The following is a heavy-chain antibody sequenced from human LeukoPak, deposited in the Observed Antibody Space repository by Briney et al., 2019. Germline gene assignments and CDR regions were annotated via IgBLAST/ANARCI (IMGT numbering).Heavy chain of an antibody. J-gene: IGHJ4*02. CDR1: GFTFSDYY. CDR2: ISSSGSTI. Sequence: GGSLRLSCAASGFTFSDYYMSWIRQAPGKGLEWVSYISSSGSTIFYADSVKGRFTISRDNAKNSLYLQMNSLRAEDTAVYYCARSTVTIYFDYWGQGTLVTVSS. CDR3: ARSTVTIYFDY. D-gene: IGHD4-17*01. V-gene: IGHV3-11*01.